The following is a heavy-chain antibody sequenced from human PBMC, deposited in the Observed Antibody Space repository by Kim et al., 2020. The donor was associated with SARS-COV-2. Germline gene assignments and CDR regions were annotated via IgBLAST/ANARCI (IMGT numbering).Heavy chain of an antibody. V-gene: IGHV3-30*04. J-gene: IGHJ1*01. CDR1: GFTFSSYA. CDR3: ARPLLVGATKRAEYFQH. Sequence: GGSLRLSCAASGFTFSSYAMHWVRQAPGKGLEWVAVISYDGSNKYYADSVKGRFTISRDNSKNTLYLQMNSLRAEDTAVYYCARPLLVGATKRAEYFQH. D-gene: IGHD1-26*01. CDR2: ISYDGSNK.